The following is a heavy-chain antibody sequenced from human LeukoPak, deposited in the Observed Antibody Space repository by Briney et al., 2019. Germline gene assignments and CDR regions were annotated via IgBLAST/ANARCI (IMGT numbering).Heavy chain of an antibody. V-gene: IGHV3-48*02. CDR3: ARDRGSGSYPFDY. CDR2: ISGSGSST. CDR1: GFSFSSNS. D-gene: IGHD3-10*01. Sequence: GSLRLSCGASGFSFSSNSMNGVRQAPGKGLEWVSYISGSGSSTSYADSVKGRFTISRDNAKNSLYLQMNSLRDEDTAVYCCARDRGSGSYPFDYWGQGTLVTVSS. J-gene: IGHJ4*02.